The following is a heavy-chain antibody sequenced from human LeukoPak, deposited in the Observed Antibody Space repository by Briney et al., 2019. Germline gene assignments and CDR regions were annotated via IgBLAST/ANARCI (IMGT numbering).Heavy chain of an antibody. CDR1: GFTFSTYW. Sequence: PGGSLRLFCAASGFTFSTYWMSWVRQAPGKGLEGVANIKQDGSEKYYVDSVKGRFTISRDDAKNSLYLQMSSLRADDTAVYYCARDLPTGSDYFDYWGQGTLVTVSS. J-gene: IGHJ4*02. D-gene: IGHD6-6*01. CDR2: IKQDGSEK. V-gene: IGHV3-7*01. CDR3: ARDLPTGSDYFDY.